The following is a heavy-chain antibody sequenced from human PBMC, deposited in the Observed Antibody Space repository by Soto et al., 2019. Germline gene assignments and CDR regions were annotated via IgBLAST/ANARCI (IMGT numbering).Heavy chain of an antibody. V-gene: IGHV1-8*01. J-gene: IGHJ6*03. CDR2: MNPNSGNT. Sequence: ASVKVSCKASGYTFTSYDINWVRQATGQGLEWMGWMNPNSGNTGYAQKLQGRVTMTRNTSISTAYMELSSLRSEDTAVYYRATTTVTQNYYYYYMDVWGKGTTVTVSS. CDR3: ATTTVTQNYYYYYMDV. D-gene: IGHD4-4*01. CDR1: GYTFTSYD.